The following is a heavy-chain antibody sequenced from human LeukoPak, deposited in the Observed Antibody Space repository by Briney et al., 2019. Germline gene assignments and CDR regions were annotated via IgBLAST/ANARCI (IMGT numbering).Heavy chain of an antibody. CDR1: GFTFSNYA. D-gene: IGHD3-9*01. Sequence: GGSLRLSCTASGFTFSNYAMAWLRQAPGKGLEWASTISGSGGSTEYADFVKGRFIISRDNSKTTLYLQMSGLRADDPAVYYCAKDASKPAWFYAFDVWGPGSMVTVSS. CDR3: AKDASKPAWFYAFDV. V-gene: IGHV3-23*01. CDR2: ISGSGGST. J-gene: IGHJ3*01.